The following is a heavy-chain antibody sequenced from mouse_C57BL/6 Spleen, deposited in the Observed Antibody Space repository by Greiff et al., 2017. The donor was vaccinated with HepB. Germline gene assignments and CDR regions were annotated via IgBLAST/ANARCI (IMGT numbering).Heavy chain of an antibody. CDR2: IYPRSGNT. CDR3: ARSSMVTTGVDY. V-gene: IGHV1-81*01. D-gene: IGHD2-2*01. Sequence: VKLQESGAELARPGASVKLSCKASGYTFTSYGISWVKQRTGQGLEWIGEIYPRSGNTYYNEKFKGKATLTADKSSSTAYMELRSLTSEDSAVYFCARSSMVTTGVDYWGQGTTLTVSS. J-gene: IGHJ2*01. CDR1: GYTFTSYG.